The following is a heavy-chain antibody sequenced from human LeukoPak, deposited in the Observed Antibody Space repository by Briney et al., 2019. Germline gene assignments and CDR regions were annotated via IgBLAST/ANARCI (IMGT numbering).Heavy chain of an antibody. CDR2: IYSGGST. D-gene: IGHD2/OR15-2a*01. J-gene: IGHJ4*02. CDR3: ARDRGYFYDQLDY. V-gene: IGHV3-53*01. CDR1: GFTVSSNY. Sequence: GGSLRLSCAASGFTVSSNYMSWVRQAPGKGLEWVSVIYSGGSTYYADSVKGRFTISRDDARNSLYLQMNSLKDEDTAVYYCARDRGYFYDQLDYWGQGTLVTVSS.